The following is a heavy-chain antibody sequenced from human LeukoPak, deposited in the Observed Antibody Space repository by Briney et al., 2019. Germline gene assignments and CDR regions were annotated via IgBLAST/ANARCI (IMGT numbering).Heavy chain of an antibody. D-gene: IGHD6-13*01. CDR1: GFTFSGYS. CDR2: IHSSSGSI. CDR3: ARAHAYYSTWNGVNY. Sequence: AGGSLRLSCAASGFTFSGYSMIWVRQAPGKGLEWIAYIHSSSGSIYYADSVKGRFTISRDNAKNSLYLQMNSLRDEDTAVYYCARAHAYYSTWNGVNYWGQGTQVTVSS. V-gene: IGHV3-48*02. J-gene: IGHJ4*02.